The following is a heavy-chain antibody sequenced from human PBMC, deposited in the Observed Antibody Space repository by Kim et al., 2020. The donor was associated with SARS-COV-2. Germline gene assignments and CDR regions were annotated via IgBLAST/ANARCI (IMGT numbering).Heavy chain of an antibody. Sequence: ASVKVSCKASGYTFTGYYMHWVRQAPGQGLEWMGRINPNSGGTNYAQKFQGRVTMTRDTSISTAYMELSRLRSDDTAVYYCARDSVHRSSGSDWFDPWGQGTLVTVSS. CDR3: ARDSVHRSSGSDWFDP. V-gene: IGHV1-2*06. J-gene: IGHJ5*02. D-gene: IGHD6-19*01. CDR1: GYTFTGYY. CDR2: INPNSGGT.